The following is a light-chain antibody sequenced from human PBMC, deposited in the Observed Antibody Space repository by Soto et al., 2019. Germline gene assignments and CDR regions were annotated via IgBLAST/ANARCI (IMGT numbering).Light chain of an antibody. CDR2: GAS. J-gene: IGKJ1*01. CDR3: QQYGTSLRT. CDR1: QSVSRSY. V-gene: IGKV3-20*01. Sequence: EIVLTQSPGTLSLSPGERATLSCRASQSVSRSYLAWYQQKPGQAPRLLIYGASSRATGIPDRFSGSGSGTDFSLTISRLEPEDFAVYFCQQYGTSLRTFGQGTKVKIK.